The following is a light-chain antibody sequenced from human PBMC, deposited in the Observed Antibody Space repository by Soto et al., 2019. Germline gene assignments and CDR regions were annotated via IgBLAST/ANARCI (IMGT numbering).Light chain of an antibody. CDR3: EQYNCWPRT. J-gene: IGKJ4*01. CDR2: GAS. CDR1: QSVNSN. V-gene: IGKV3-15*01. Sequence: IVMTQSPATLSVSPGERATLSFRASQSVNSNLAWYQQKPGQAPRILIYGASTRATAIPARFSGSGSGKEFTLKNRAVHYEDFEVYYCEQYNCWPRTFRGGPKGEFK.